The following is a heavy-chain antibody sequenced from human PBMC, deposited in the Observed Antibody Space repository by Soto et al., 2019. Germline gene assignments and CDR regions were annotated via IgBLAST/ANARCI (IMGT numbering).Heavy chain of an antibody. CDR1: GFAFNSAW. CDR3: TTDSYSPIVEVRFDY. D-gene: IGHD1-26*01. V-gene: IGHV3-15*07. Sequence: PGGSLRLSCAASGFAFNSAWINWVRQAPGKGLEWVGRIKTKALGGTTDFAAPVRGRFAITRDDSRNMVYMQMNTLNTEDTAVYYCTTDSYSPIVEVRFDYWGHGTLVTVSS. J-gene: IGHJ4*01. CDR2: IKTKALGGTT.